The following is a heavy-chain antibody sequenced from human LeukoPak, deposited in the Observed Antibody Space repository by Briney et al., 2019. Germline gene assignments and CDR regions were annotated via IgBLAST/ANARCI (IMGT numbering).Heavy chain of an antibody. CDR3: AKWGDYDVLTGYYVSDY. CDR1: GFIFSNYA. Sequence: GGSLRLSCAASGFIFSNYAMSWVRQAPGKGLEWVSAITGGGGSTYYADSVKGRFTISRDNSKNTLYLQMNSLRAEDTAVYYCAKWGDYDVLTGYYVSDYWGQGTLVTVSS. CDR2: ITGGGGST. J-gene: IGHJ4*02. D-gene: IGHD3-9*01. V-gene: IGHV3-23*01.